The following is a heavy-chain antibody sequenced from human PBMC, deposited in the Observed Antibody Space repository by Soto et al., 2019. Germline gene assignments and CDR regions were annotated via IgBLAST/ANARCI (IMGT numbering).Heavy chain of an antibody. D-gene: IGHD2-2*01. V-gene: IGHV1-2*04. CDR2: INPNSGGT. CDR1: GYTFTGYY. J-gene: IGHJ3*02. CDR3: ARLGNLRSSTSYATDAFDI. Sequence: ASVKVSCKASGYTFTGYYMHWVQQAPGQGLEWMGWINPNSGGTNYAQKFQGWVTMTRDTSISTAYMELSRLRSDDTAVYYCARLGNLRSSTSYATDAFDIWGQGTMVTVSS.